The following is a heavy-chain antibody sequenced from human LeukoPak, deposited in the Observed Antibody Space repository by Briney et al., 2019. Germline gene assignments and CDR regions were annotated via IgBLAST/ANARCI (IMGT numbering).Heavy chain of an antibody. Sequence: PSETLSLTCTVSGGSISSYYWSWIRQPPGKGLEWIGYIYYSGSTNYNPSLKSRVTISVDTSKNQFSLKLSSVTAADTAVYYCARHKIVGAIDAFDIWGQGTMVTVSS. CDR1: GGSISSYY. J-gene: IGHJ3*02. V-gene: IGHV4-59*08. CDR3: ARHKIVGAIDAFDI. D-gene: IGHD1-26*01. CDR2: IYYSGST.